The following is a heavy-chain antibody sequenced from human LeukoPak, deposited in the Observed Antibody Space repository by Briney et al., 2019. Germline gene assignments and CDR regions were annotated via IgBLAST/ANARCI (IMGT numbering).Heavy chain of an antibody. CDR1: GGSISNYY. CDR3: ARFDSGSYSFDI. Sequence: PSETLSLTCTVSGGSISNYYWSWIRQPPGKGLEWIEFIYYDGSTKYNPSLKSRVTISVDTSKNQFSLKLNSVTAADTAVYYCARFDSGSYSFDIWGQGTMVTVSS. D-gene: IGHD1-26*01. V-gene: IGHV4-59*01. J-gene: IGHJ3*02. CDR2: IYYDGST.